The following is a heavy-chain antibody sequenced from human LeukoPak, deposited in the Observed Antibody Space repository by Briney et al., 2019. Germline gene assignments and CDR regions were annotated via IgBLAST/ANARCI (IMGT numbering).Heavy chain of an antibody. Sequence: GGSLRLSCAASGFTFSSYWMSWVRQAPGKGLEWVANIKQDGSEKYYVDSVKGRFTISRDNAKNSLYLQMNSLRAEDTAVYYCARDPQGATYYYYYMDVWGKGTTVTVSS. V-gene: IGHV3-7*01. J-gene: IGHJ6*03. CDR1: GFTFSSYW. CDR2: IKQDGSEK. CDR3: ARDPQGATYYYYYMDV. D-gene: IGHD1-26*01.